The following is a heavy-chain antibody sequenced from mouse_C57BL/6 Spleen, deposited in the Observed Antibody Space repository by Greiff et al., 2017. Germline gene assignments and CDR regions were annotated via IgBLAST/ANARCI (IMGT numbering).Heavy chain of an antibody. CDR2: IYPGDGDT. V-gene: IGHV1-82*01. CDR3: ARSEELPLNY. CDR1: GYAFSSSW. D-gene: IGHD1-3*01. Sequence: VQLQQSGPELVKPGASVKISCKASGYAFSSSWMNWVKQRPGKGLEWIGRIYPGDGDTNYNGKFKGKATLTADKSSSTAYMQLSSLTSEDSAVYFCARSEELPLNYWGQGTTLTVSS. J-gene: IGHJ2*01.